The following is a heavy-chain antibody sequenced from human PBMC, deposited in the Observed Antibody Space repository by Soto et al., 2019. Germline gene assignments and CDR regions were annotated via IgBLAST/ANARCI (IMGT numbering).Heavy chain of an antibody. CDR2: IYYSGVT. J-gene: IGHJ5*02. D-gene: IGHD5-12*01. CDR1: GDSISTYN. CDR3: ARVAADIASWLAP. Sequence: QGQLQESGPGLVKPSETLSLTCTVSGDSISTYNWGWIRQPPGKGLEWIGCIYYSGVTNYNPSLKTRVTISADTPKNQLSLKLNSVTAADTAVYYCARVAADIASWLAPWGQGTLVTVSS. V-gene: IGHV4-59*01.